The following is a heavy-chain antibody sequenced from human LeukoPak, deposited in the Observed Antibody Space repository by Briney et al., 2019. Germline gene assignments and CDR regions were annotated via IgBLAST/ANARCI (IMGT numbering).Heavy chain of an antibody. V-gene: IGHV3-23*01. CDR2: ISGGGAT. D-gene: IGHD5-18*01. CDR1: GFIFSNYA. J-gene: IGHJ6*02. Sequence: GGSLRLSCAASGFIFSNYAVYWVRQAPGEGLEWVSVISGGGATTYADSVKGRFTISRDNSRNTVYLQMDNLRDEDLAVYYCVRSTAYYYYGMDVWGQGTTVTVS. CDR3: VRSTAYYYYGMDV.